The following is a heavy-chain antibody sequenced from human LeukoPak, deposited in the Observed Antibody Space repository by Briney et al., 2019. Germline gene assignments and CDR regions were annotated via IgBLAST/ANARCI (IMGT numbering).Heavy chain of an antibody. CDR1: GFTFSSAW. J-gene: IGHJ4*01. Sequence: GGSLRLSCAASGFTFSSAWMTWVRQAPEKGLEWVGRIKSHTDGGTLDYAAPVKGRFTISRDDSKSTLYLQMNNLLTEDTAVYYCATRPPEPCDLCSGYFDYWGHGTLVTVSS. CDR2: IKSHTDGGTL. D-gene: IGHD3-3*01. CDR3: ATRPPEPCDLCSGYFDY. V-gene: IGHV3-15*01.